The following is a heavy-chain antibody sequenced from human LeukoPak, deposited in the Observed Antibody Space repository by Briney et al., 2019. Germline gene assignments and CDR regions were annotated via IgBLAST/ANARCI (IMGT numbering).Heavy chain of an antibody. CDR3: ARGSRGYSYGAAYFDY. CDR1: GYTSTSYY. Sequence: ASVKVSCKASGYTSTSYYMHWVRQAPGQGLEWMGIINPSGGSTSYAQKFQGRVTMTRDMSTSTVYMELSSLRSEDTAVYYCARGSRGYSYGAAYFDYWGQGTLVTVSS. CDR2: INPSGGST. J-gene: IGHJ4*02. D-gene: IGHD5-18*01. V-gene: IGHV1-46*01.